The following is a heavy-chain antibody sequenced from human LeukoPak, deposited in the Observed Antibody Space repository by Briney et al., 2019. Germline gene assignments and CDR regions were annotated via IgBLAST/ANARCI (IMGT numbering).Heavy chain of an antibody. CDR1: GYTFTSYY. CDR2: INPSGGST. Sequence: GASVEVSCKASGYTFTSYYMHWVRQAPGQGLEWMGIINPSGGSTSYAQKFQGRVTMTRDTSTSTVYMELSSLRSEDTAVYYCARVRYYDFWSGPGWFDPWGQGTLVTVSS. J-gene: IGHJ5*02. V-gene: IGHV1-46*01. D-gene: IGHD3-3*01. CDR3: ARVRYYDFWSGPGWFDP.